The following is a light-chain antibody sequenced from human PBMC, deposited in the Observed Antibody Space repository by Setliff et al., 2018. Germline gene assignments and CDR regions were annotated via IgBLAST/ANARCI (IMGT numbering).Light chain of an antibody. CDR2: EVS. CDR3: SSYAGSNNYV. CDR1: SSDVGGYNY. Sequence: QSVLTQPASVSGSPGQSITISCTGTSSDVGGYNYVPWYQQHPGKAPKLMIYEVSKRPSGVPDRFSGSKSGNTASLTVSGLQAEDEADYYCSSYAGSNNYVFGTGTKV. V-gene: IGLV2-8*01. J-gene: IGLJ1*01.